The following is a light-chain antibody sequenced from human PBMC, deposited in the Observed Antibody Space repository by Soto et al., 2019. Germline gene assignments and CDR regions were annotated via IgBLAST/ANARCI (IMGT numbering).Light chain of an antibody. Sequence: VLTPYPVTLSISPRERATLSCRASQSFRGLLAWYQQKPGQAPRLLIYDAYNRATGIPPRFSGSGSGTDFTLTISSLEPEDSAVYYCQQRHMWPITFGQGTRRRL. CDR3: QQRHMWPIT. J-gene: IGKJ5*01. V-gene: IGKV3-11*01. CDR1: QSFRGL. CDR2: DAY.